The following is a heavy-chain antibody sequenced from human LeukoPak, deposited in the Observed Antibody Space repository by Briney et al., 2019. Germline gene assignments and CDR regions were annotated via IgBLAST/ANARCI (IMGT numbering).Heavy chain of an antibody. CDR3: ARDGWGDDSGDYPPSY. CDR1: GGSISSGSYY. V-gene: IGHV4-61*02. Sequence: SETLSLTCTVSGGSISSGSYYWSWIRQPAGKGLEWIGRIYTSGSTNYNPSLKSRVTISVDTSKNQFSLKLSSVTAADTAVYYCARDGWGDDSGDYPPSYWGQGTLVTVSS. CDR2: IYTSGST. J-gene: IGHJ4*02. D-gene: IGHD4-17*01.